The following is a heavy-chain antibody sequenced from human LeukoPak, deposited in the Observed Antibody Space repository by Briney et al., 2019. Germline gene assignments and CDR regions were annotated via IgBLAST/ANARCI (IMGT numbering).Heavy chain of an antibody. CDR1: GSTFSSYA. J-gene: IGHJ4*02. CDR2: INSDGSST. D-gene: IGHD3-16*02. Sequence: GGSLRLSCAASGSTFSSYAMSWVRQAPEKGLVWVSRINSDGSSTSYADSVKGRFTISRDNAKNTLYLQMNSLRAEDTAVYYCARRTGSYRTYFDYWGQGTLVTVSS. CDR3: ARRTGSYRTYFDY. V-gene: IGHV3-74*01.